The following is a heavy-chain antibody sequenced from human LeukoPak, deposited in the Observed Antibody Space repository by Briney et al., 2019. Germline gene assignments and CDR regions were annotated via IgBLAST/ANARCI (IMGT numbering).Heavy chain of an antibody. CDR3: ARHPLGSQDWYFDL. CDR1: VGSISSYY. D-gene: IGHD1-26*01. J-gene: IGHJ2*01. CDR2: IYYSGSI. V-gene: IGHV4-59*08. Sequence: SETLSLTCTVSVGSISSYYWSWSRQPPGKGLEGMGYIYYSGSINYNPSLKSRVSISVDTSKNQFSLKLSSVTAADTAVYYCARHPLGSQDWYFDLWGRGTLVTVSS.